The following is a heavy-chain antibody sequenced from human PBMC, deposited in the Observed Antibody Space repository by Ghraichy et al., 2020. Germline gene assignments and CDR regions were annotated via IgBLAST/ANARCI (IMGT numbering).Heavy chain of an antibody. D-gene: IGHD2-2*01. V-gene: IGHV1-18*01. J-gene: IGHJ4*02. CDR1: GYTFTSYG. CDR3: AREGSAYCSSTSCYPIPFDY. CDR2: ISAYNGNT. Sequence: ASVKVSCKASGYTFTSYGISWVRQAPGQGLEWMGWISAYNGNTNYAQKLQGRVTMTTDTSTSTAYMELRSLRSDDTAVYYCAREGSAYCSSTSCYPIPFDYWGQGTLVTVSS.